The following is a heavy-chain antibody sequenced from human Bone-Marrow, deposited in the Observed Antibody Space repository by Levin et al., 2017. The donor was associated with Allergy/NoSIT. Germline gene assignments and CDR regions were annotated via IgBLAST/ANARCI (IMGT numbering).Heavy chain of an antibody. V-gene: IGHV3-73*01. CDR1: GFTFSGTA. CDR3: TRRGLRTGVGDY. J-gene: IGHJ4*02. D-gene: IGHD3-3*01. CDR2: IRSKANNYAT. Sequence: ASVKVSCATSGFTFSGTAMHWVRQASGKGLEWVGRIRSKANNYATVYAASVEGRFAISRDDSKNTSYLQMNSLKAEDTAVYYCTRRGLRTGVGDYWGQGTLVTVTS.